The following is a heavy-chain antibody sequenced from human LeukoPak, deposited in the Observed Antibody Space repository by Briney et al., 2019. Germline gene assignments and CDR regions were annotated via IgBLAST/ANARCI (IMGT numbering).Heavy chain of an antibody. CDR2: ISSSSSTI. CDR3: ARVMVRGVIPNYYYYGMDV. D-gene: IGHD3-10*01. V-gene: IGHV3-48*04. Sequence: GGSLRLSRAASVFTLSSYSMNWVPQAPGKGREWVSYISSSSSTIYYADSVKGGYTISRDNAKNSLYLQMNSLRAEDTAVRYCARVMVRGVIPNYYYYGMDVWGQGTKVTVSS. CDR1: VFTLSSYS. J-gene: IGHJ6*02.